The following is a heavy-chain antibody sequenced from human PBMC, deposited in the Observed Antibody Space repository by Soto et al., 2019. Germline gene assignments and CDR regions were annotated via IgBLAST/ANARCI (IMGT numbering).Heavy chain of an antibody. CDR3: ARDRGYSGSSYYYYGMDV. Sequence: GGSLRLSCAASGFTFSSYSMNWVRQAPGKGLEWVSSISSSSSYIYYADSVKGRFTISRDNAKNSLYLQMNSLRAEDTAVYYCARDRGYSGSSYYYYGMDVWGQGTTVTVSS. D-gene: IGHD1-26*01. V-gene: IGHV3-21*01. J-gene: IGHJ6*02. CDR2: ISSSSSYI. CDR1: GFTFSSYS.